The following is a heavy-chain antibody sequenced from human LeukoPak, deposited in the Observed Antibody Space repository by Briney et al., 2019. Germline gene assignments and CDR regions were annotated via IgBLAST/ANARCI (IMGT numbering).Heavy chain of an antibody. V-gene: IGHV3-7*01. J-gene: IGHJ3*02. CDR3: ARETGPGGAFDI. D-gene: IGHD3-10*01. CDR2: IKQDGSEK. CDR1: GFTFSSYS. Sequence: GGSLRLSCAASGFTFSSYSMNWVRQAPGKGLEWVANIKQDGSEKYYVDSVKGRFTISRDNAKNSLYLQMNSLRAEDTAVYYCARETGPGGAFDIWGQGTMVTVSS.